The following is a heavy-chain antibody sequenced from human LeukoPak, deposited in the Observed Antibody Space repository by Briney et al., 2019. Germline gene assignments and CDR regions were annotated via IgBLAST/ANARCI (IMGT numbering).Heavy chain of an antibody. J-gene: IGHJ4*02. D-gene: IGHD3-3*01. V-gene: IGHV4-39*07. Sequence: SETLSLTCIVSGGSISSSSYYWGWICQPPGKGLEWIGSIYYSGSTYYNPSLKSRVTISVDTSKNQFSLKLSSVTAADTAVYYCAKAEDYDFWSGYFPPHYFDYWGQGTLVTVSS. CDR3: AKAEDYDFWSGYFPPHYFDY. CDR2: IYYSGST. CDR1: GGSISSSSYY.